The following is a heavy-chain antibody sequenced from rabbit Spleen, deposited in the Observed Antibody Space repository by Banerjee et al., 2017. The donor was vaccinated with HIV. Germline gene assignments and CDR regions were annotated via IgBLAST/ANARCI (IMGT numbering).Heavy chain of an antibody. J-gene: IGHJ4*01. V-gene: IGHV1S40*01. CDR2: VFTGNVKT. CDR1: GIDFSRGYD. D-gene: IGHD1-1*01. CDR3: ARDLAAWNSGSYAFKL. Sequence: QQLVESGGGLVKPGASLTLTCKASGIDFSRGYDMCWVRLAPGKGLEWIGCVFTGNVKTYYASWAKGRFTISKTSSTTVTLQMTSLTGADTATYFCARDLAAWNSGSYAFKLWGPGTLVTVS.